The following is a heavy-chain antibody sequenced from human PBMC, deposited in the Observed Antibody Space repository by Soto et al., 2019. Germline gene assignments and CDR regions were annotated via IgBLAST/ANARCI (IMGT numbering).Heavy chain of an antibody. CDR3: AKDHGIVVVPAATGGDY. CDR2: ISGSGGST. D-gene: IGHD2-2*01. V-gene: IGHV3-23*01. Sequence: EVQLLESGGGLVQPGGSLRLSCPASGFTFSSYAMSWVRQAPGKGLEWVSAISGSGGSTYYADSVKGRFTISRDNSKNTLYLQMNSLRAEDTAVYYCAKDHGIVVVPAATGGDYWGQGTLVTVSS. CDR1: GFTFSSYA. J-gene: IGHJ4*02.